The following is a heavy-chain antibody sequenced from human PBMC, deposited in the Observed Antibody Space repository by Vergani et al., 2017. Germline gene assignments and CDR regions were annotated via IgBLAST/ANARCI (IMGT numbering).Heavy chain of an antibody. Sequence: QVQLVQSGSELKKPRASVKVSCKASGYTFTSYAMNWVRQAPGQGLEWMGWINTNTGNPTYAQGFTGRFVFSLDTSVSTAYLQISSLKAEDTAVYYCARDGVVGIWFGAPVHGWFDPWGPGILVTVSS. D-gene: IGHD3-10*01. CDR1: GYTFTSYA. CDR2: INTNTGNP. CDR3: ARDGVVGIWFGAPVHGWFDP. J-gene: IGHJ5*02. V-gene: IGHV7-4-1*02.